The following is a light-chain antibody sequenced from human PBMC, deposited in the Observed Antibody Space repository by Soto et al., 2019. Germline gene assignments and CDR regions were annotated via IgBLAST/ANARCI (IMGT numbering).Light chain of an antibody. J-gene: IGKJ1*01. CDR3: QQYNSYPGT. CDR1: QSISNW. CDR2: DAS. Sequence: DIQMTQSPSTLSGSVGDRVTITCRASQSISNWLAWYQQKPGKAPNLLIYDASNLESVVPSRFSGSGSGTKFTLTISSLQPDDFATYYCQQYNSYPGTFGQGTKV. V-gene: IGKV1-5*01.